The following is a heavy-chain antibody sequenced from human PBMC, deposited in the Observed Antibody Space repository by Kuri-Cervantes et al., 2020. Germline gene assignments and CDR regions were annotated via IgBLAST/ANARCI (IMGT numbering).Heavy chain of an antibody. CDR2: IYSSGST. D-gene: IGHD1-26*01. CDR1: GGSISTYY. J-gene: IGHJ6*03. CDR3: ARLRKRGKGSRIYYYYMDV. V-gene: IGHV4-59*12. Sequence: LSCTVAGGSISTYYWSWLRQPPGKGLEWIGNIYSSGSTNNNPSLKSRVTISVDTSKNQFSLKLSSVTAADTAVYYCARLRKRGKGSRIYYYYMDVWGKGTTVTVSS.